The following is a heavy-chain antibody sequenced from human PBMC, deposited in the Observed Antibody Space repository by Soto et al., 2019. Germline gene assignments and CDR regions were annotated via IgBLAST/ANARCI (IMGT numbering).Heavy chain of an antibody. CDR3: ARIGHYYYYYGIDV. CDR2: IFSNDEK. V-gene: IGHV2-26*01. J-gene: IGHJ6*02. Sequence: QVTLKESGPALVKPTETLTLTCTVSGFSLSNARMGVSWIRQPPGKALEWLAHIFSNDEKSYTTSLKSRLTISKHTSKSRVVLTVTNMDPVDTATYYCARIGHYYYYYGIDVWGQGTPVTGSS. CDR1: GFSLSNARMG.